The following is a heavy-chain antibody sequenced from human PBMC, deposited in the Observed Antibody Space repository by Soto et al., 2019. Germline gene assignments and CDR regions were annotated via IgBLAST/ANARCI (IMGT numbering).Heavy chain of an antibody. D-gene: IGHD1-26*01. V-gene: IGHV4-39*01. CDR3: ARRVSGSYFHY. CDR1: GGSISSYY. J-gene: IGHJ4*02. Sequence: PSETLSLTCTVSGGSISSYYWGWIRQPPGKGLEWIGSIYYSGNTYYNPSLKSRVTISVDTAKNQFSLKLSSVTAADTAVYYCARRVSGSYFHYWGQGTLVTVSS. CDR2: IYYSGNT.